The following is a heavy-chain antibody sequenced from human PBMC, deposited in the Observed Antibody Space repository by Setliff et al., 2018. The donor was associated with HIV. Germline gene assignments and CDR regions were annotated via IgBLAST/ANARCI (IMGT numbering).Heavy chain of an antibody. J-gene: IGHJ5*02. CDR2: ISYSGHT. CDR1: GGSLSSGLQY. D-gene: IGHD6-13*01. Sequence: SETLSLTCNVSGGSLSSGLQYWGWVRQSPGKGLEWIGTISYSGHTYYNPSLKSRVTISVDTSKSQLSLNLNSMTAADTAIYYCARRGSSWYSHWFDLWGQGTLVTVSS. CDR3: ARRGSSWYSHWFDL. V-gene: IGHV4-39*01.